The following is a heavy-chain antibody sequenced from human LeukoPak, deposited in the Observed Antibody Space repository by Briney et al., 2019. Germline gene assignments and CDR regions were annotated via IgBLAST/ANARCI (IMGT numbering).Heavy chain of an antibody. CDR3: AKGGSTSPNGINDY. CDR1: GFTFSSYA. J-gene: IGHJ4*02. D-gene: IGHD2-2*01. Sequence: GGSLRLSCAASGFTFSSYAMSWVRQAPGKGLEWVSAISAGSSTYYADSVKGRFTISRDNSKNTLYLQMNSLRAEDTAGYYCAKGGSTSPNGINDYWGQGTLVTVSS. CDR2: ISAGSST. V-gene: IGHV3-23*01.